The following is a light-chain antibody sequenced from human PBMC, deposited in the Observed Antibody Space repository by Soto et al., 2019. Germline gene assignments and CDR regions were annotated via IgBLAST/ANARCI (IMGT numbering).Light chain of an antibody. CDR2: ATS. V-gene: IGKV1-39*01. CDR3: QQSYKMPS. Sequence: EIPLTQSPSSLAASVGDRLTLTCRASRNVSIYLNWYQHKPGKGPTLLIHATSNLQIGVPSRFSGSGSGTEFTLTISSLXXXXXGTYYCQQSYKMPSFGQGTRLVMK. J-gene: IGKJ5*01. CDR1: RNVSIY.